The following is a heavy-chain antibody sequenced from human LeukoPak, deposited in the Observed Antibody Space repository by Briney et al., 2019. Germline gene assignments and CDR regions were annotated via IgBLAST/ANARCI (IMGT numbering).Heavy chain of an antibody. J-gene: IGHJ4*02. D-gene: IGHD6-6*01. Sequence: SQTLSLTCTVSGGSISSGSYYWSWIRQPAGKGLEWIGRICTSGSTNYNPSLKSRVTISVDTSKNQFSLKLSSVTAADTAVYYCARDSYSSSSWDYWGQGTLVTVSS. CDR3: ARDSYSSSSWDY. CDR1: GGSISSGSYY. CDR2: ICTSGST. V-gene: IGHV4-61*02.